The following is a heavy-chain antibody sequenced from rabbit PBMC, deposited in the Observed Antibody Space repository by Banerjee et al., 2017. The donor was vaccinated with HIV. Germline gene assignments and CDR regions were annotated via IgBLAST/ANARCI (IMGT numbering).Heavy chain of an antibody. CDR3: ARYLYDDYFNL. CDR1: GFSFSSSYY. V-gene: IGHV1S40*01. Sequence: QSLEESGGDLVKPGASLTLTCTASGFSFSSSYYMCWVRQAPGEGPEWIACIYNGDGSTYYASWAKGRFTISKTSSTTVTLQMTSLTAADTATYFCARYLYDDYFNLWGQGTLVTVS. D-gene: IGHD2-1*01. CDR2: IYNGDGST. J-gene: IGHJ4*01.